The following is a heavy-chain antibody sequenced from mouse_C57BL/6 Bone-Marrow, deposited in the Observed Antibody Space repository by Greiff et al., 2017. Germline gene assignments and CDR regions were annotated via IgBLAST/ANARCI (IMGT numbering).Heavy chain of an antibody. J-gene: IGHJ4*01. CDR1: GYTFTDYY. V-gene: IGHV1-76*01. CDR3: ARKGAMDY. Sequence: QVQLQQSGAELVRPGASVKLSCKASGYTFTDYYINWVKQRPGQGLEWIARIYPGSGNTYYNDKFKGKATLTAEKSSSTAYMQLSSLTSEDSAVYFCARKGAMDYWGQGTSVTVSS. CDR2: IYPGSGNT.